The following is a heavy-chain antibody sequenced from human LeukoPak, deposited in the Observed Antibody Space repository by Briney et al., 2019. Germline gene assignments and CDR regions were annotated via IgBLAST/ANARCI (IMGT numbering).Heavy chain of an antibody. CDR1: GFTFSSYA. CDR2: ISYDGSNK. CDR3: ARGVANYYDSSGYQN. V-gene: IGHV3-30-3*01. J-gene: IGHJ4*02. D-gene: IGHD3-22*01. Sequence: QAGRSLRLSCAASGFTFSSYAMHWVRQAPGKGLEWVAVISYDGSNKYYADSVKGRFTISRDNSKNTLYLQMNSLRAEDTAVYYCARGVANYYDSSGYQNWGQGTLVTVSS.